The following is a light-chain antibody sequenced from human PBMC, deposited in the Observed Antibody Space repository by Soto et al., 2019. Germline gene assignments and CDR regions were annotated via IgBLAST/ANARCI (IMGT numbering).Light chain of an antibody. V-gene: IGKV4-1*01. CDR2: WAS. CDR1: QSILYSSNNKNY. J-gene: IGKJ1*01. CDR3: QQYYSTPWT. Sequence: DMVMTQSPDSLAVSLGERATINCQSSQSILYSSNNKNYLAWYQQKPGQPPKPLIYWASTREPGVPDRFSGSGSGTDFTLTISSLQAEDVGVYYCQQYYSTPWTFGQGTKVEIK.